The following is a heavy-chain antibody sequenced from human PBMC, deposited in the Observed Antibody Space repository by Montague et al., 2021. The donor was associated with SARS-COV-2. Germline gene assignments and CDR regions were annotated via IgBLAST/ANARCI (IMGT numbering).Heavy chain of an antibody. J-gene: IGHJ3*02. CDR2: ISHSGNT. CDR1: GGSISTTNW. D-gene: IGHD3-22*01. V-gene: IGHV4-4*02. Sequence: SETLSLTCSVSGGSISTTNWWSWVRQPPGKGLEWIGEISHSGNTNYNSSVRSRVTISLDKSKNQFSLKLSSVTAADTAVYHCARAMIVVTRDAFDIWGRGTKVIVST. CDR3: ARAMIVVTRDAFDI.